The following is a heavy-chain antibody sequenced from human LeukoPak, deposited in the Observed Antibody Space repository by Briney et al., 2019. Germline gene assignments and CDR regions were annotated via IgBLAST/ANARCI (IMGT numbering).Heavy chain of an antibody. V-gene: IGHV4-34*01. J-gene: IGHJ5*02. CDR3: AGGLRVGGFDP. D-gene: IGHD1-26*01. Sequence: SETLSLTCAVYGGSFSGYYWSWIRQPPGKGLEWIGEINHSGSTNYNPSLKSRVTISVDTSKNQFSLKLSSVTAADTAVYYCAGGLRVGGFDPWGQGTLVTVSS. CDR2: INHSGST. CDR1: GGSFSGYY.